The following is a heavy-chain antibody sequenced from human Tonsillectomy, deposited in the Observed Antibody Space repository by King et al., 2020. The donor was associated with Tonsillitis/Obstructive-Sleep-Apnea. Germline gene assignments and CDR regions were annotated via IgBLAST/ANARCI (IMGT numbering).Heavy chain of an antibody. D-gene: IGHD2-15*01. CDR1: GGSISSYY. CDR3: ARIRLGSPDAVDS. CDR2: IYYSGST. J-gene: IGHJ3*02. V-gene: IGHV4-59*01. Sequence: VQLQESGPGLVKPSETLSLTCTVSGGSISSYYWSWIRQPPGKGLEWIGYIYYSGSTNYNPSLKSRVTISVDTSKNQFSLKLSSVTAADTAVYYCARIRLGSPDAVDSWGQGTMGTVAS.